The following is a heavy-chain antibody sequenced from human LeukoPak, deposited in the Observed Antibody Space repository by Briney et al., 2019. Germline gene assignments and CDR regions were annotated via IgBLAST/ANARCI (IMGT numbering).Heavy chain of an antibody. CDR3: AREQTMVRGVRTYNWFDP. Sequence: PGGSLRLSCAASGFTFSSYGMHWVRQAPGKGLEWVAFIRYDGSNKYYADSVKGRFTISRDNSKNTLYLQMNSLRAEDTAVYYCAREQTMVRGVRTYNWFDPWGQGTLVTVSS. CDR2: IRYDGSNK. J-gene: IGHJ5*02. CDR1: GFTFSSYG. D-gene: IGHD3-10*01. V-gene: IGHV3-30*02.